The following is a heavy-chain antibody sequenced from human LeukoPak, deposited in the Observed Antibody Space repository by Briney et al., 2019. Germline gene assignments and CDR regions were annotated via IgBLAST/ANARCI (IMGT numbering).Heavy chain of an antibody. CDR2: ISWNSGSI. J-gene: IGHJ4*02. D-gene: IGHD3-22*01. CDR3: AKDLVFRGSSGYCLFDY. V-gene: IGHV3-9*01. Sequence: PGGSLRLSCAASGFTFDDYAMHWVRQAPGKGLEWVSGISWNSGSIGYADSVKGRFTISRDNAKNSLYLQMNSLRVEDTALYYCAKDLVFRGSSGYCLFDYWGQGTLVTVSS. CDR1: GFTFDDYA.